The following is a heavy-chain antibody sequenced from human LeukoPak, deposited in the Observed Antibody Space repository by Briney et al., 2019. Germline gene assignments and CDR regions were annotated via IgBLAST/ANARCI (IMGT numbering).Heavy chain of an antibody. CDR1: GFTFSAYA. CDR3: ARDTGLQWLILYFFDY. Sequence: GGSLRLSCAASGFTFSAYAMHWVRQAPGKGLEWVAVISYDGSNKSYGDSVKGRFTISRDNSKNTLSLQMNSLRAEDTAVYYCARDTGLQWLILYFFDYWGQGALVTVSS. V-gene: IGHV3-30*03. CDR2: ISYDGSNK. J-gene: IGHJ4*02. D-gene: IGHD6-19*01.